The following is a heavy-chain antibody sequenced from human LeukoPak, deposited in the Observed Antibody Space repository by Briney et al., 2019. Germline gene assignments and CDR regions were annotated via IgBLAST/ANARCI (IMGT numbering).Heavy chain of an antibody. J-gene: IGHJ3*02. D-gene: IGHD3-9*01. CDR1: GYTFTGYY. CDR2: INPNSGGT. Sequence: ASVKVSCKAFGYTFTGYYMHWVRQAPGQGLEWMGWINPNSGGTNYAQKFQGRVTMTRDTSISTAYMELSGLRSDDTAVYYCARVFSDILTGYYDAFDIWGQGTMVTVSS. V-gene: IGHV1-2*02. CDR3: ARVFSDILTGYYDAFDI.